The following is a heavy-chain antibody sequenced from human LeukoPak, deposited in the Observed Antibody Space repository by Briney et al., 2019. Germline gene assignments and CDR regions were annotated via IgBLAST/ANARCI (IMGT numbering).Heavy chain of an antibody. CDR1: GGSISSYY. Sequence: SETRSLTCTVSGGSISSYYWSWIRQPAGKGLEWIGRIYTSGSTNYNPSLKSRVTMSVDASKNQFSLKLSSVTAADTAVYYCARDVDYYYGSGSYYQNWFDPWGQGTLVTVSS. J-gene: IGHJ5*02. CDR2: IYTSGST. D-gene: IGHD3-10*01. V-gene: IGHV4-4*07. CDR3: ARDVDYYYGSGSYYQNWFDP.